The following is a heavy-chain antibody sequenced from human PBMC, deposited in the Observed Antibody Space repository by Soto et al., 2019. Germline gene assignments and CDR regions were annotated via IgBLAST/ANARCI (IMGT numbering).Heavy chain of an antibody. CDR3: ALGGYDFLGWFDP. J-gene: IGHJ5*02. CDR2: ISYDGSNK. CDR1: GFTFSSYA. Sequence: QVQLVESGGGVVQPGRSLRLSCAASGFTFSSYAMHWVRQAPGKGLEWVAVISYDGSNKYYADSVKGRFTISRDNSKNTLYLQMNRLRAEDTAVYYCALGGYDFLGWFDPWGQGTLVTVSS. V-gene: IGHV3-30-3*01. D-gene: IGHD3-3*01.